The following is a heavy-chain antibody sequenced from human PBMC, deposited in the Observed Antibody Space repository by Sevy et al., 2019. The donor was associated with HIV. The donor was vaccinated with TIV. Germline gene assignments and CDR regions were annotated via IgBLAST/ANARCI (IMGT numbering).Heavy chain of an antibody. Sequence: GGSLRLSCSASGFTFSSYAMHWVRQAPGKGLEYVSAISSNGGSTYYADSVKGRFTISRDNSKNTLYLQMSSLRAEDTPVYYCVKSRTYYDFWSGYYTDFDPWGQGTLVTVSS. D-gene: IGHD3-3*01. CDR3: VKSRTYYDFWSGYYTDFDP. CDR1: GFTFSSYA. J-gene: IGHJ5*02. CDR2: ISSNGGST. V-gene: IGHV3-64D*06.